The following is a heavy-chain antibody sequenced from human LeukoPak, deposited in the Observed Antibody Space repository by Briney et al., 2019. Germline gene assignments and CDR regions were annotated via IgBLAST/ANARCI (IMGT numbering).Heavy chain of an antibody. Sequence: SETLSLTCAVYGGSFSGYYWSWIRQPPGKGLEWMGEISHSGSTNYNPSLKSRVTISVDTSKNQFSLKLSSVTAADTAVYYCARLGTDGYNFDYYYYYMDVWGEGTTVTVSS. D-gene: IGHD5-24*01. CDR3: ARLGTDGYNFDYYYYYMDV. V-gene: IGHV4-34*01. J-gene: IGHJ6*03. CDR1: GGSFSGYY. CDR2: ISHSGST.